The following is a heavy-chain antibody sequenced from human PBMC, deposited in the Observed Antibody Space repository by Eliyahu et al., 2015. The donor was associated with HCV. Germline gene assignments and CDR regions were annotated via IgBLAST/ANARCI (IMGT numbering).Heavy chain of an antibody. Sequence: QVQLQESGPGLVKPSQTLSLTCTVSGXSISSGLYSWSWIRQSAGQGLEWLGRIYARGSTSYNPSLKSRVTMSVDTSKNQFSLRLDSVTSADTAVYYCARTYYLGSGTYQEFDYWGQGILVTVSS. D-gene: IGHD3-10*01. V-gene: IGHV4-61*02. CDR2: IYARGST. J-gene: IGHJ4*02. CDR3: ARTYYLGSGTYQEFDY. CDR1: GXSISSGLYS.